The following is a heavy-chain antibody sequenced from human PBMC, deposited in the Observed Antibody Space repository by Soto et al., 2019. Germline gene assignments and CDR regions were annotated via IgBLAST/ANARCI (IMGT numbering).Heavy chain of an antibody. J-gene: IGHJ4*02. CDR1: GGSISSYY. Sequence: QVQLQESGPGLVKPSETLSLTCTVSGGSISSYYWSWIRQPPGKGLEWIGYIYYSGSTNYNPSLKSRVTIPGDPSNNQFSLKLSSVNAADPAVYYCARRYGGNLEYWGQGTLVTASS. D-gene: IGHD1-26*01. CDR2: IYYSGST. CDR3: ARRYGGNLEY. V-gene: IGHV4-59*08.